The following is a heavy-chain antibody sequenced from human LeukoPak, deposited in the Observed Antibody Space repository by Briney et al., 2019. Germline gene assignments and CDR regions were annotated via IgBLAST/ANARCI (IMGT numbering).Heavy chain of an antibody. CDR3: ARRIVGATKPDYYYYYMDV. D-gene: IGHD1-26*01. CDR2: IYYSGST. CDR1: GGSLSSYY. Sequence: SETLSLTCTVSGGSLSSYYWSWIRQPPGKGLEWIGYIYYSGSTNYNPSLKSRVTISVDTSKNQFSLKLSSVTAADTAVYYCARRIVGATKPDYYYYYMDVWGKGTTVTVSS. J-gene: IGHJ6*03. V-gene: IGHV4-59*08.